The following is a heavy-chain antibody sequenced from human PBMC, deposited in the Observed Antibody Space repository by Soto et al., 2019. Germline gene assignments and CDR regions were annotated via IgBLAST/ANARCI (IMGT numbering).Heavy chain of an antibody. CDR2: INHSGST. D-gene: IGHD2-21*01. V-gene: IGHV4-34*01. Sequence: PSENLSLTCAVYGGSFSGYYWSWIRQPPGKGLEWIGEINHSGSTNYNPSLKSRVTISVDTSKNQFSLKLSSVTAADTAVYYCARCPLLATTESIAFDIWGQGTMVTVS. CDR1: GGSFSGYY. J-gene: IGHJ3*02. CDR3: ARCPLLATTESIAFDI.